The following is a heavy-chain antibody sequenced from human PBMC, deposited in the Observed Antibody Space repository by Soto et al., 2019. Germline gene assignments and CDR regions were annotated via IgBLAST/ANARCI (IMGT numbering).Heavy chain of an antibody. CDR3: ARLEGPRFYYDSSGYHLLYYYYGMDV. V-gene: IGHV4-61*01. CDR1: GGSVSNSSHY. J-gene: IGHJ6*02. CDR2: VYYTGST. Sequence: PSATLSLTCTVSGGSVSNSSHYWPWIRQPPGKGLEWIGYVYYTGSTNYNPSLPSRVTISVDTSKNQFSLTLSSVTAADTAVYYCARLEGPRFYYDSSGYHLLYYYYGMDVWGQGTTVTV. D-gene: IGHD3-22*01.